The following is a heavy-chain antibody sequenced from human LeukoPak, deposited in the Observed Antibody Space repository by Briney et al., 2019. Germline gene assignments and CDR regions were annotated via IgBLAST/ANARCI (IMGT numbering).Heavy chain of an antibody. Sequence: GGSLRLSCAASGXTFSDYYVSWIRQAPGKGLEWVSYISSSSSYTNYADSVKGRFTISRDNAKKSLYLQMNSLRAEDTAVYYCARDAVSLAAAGTSDYWGQGSLVTVSS. V-gene: IGHV3-11*05. CDR1: GXTFSDYY. J-gene: IGHJ4*02. D-gene: IGHD6-13*01. CDR3: ARDAVSLAAAGTSDY. CDR2: ISSSSSYT.